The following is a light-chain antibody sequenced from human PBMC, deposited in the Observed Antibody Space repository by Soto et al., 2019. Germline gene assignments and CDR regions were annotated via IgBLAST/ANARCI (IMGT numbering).Light chain of an antibody. Sequence: EIVLTQSPGTLSLSPGERATLSCRASQSVNSGYLAWYQHKPGQAPRLLIYGASNRATGIPDRFSVSGSGTDFTLTISRLEPEDSGMYYCQQYSSSPRTFGQGTKVEIK. V-gene: IGKV3-20*01. J-gene: IGKJ1*01. CDR3: QQYSSSPRT. CDR1: QSVNSGY. CDR2: GAS.